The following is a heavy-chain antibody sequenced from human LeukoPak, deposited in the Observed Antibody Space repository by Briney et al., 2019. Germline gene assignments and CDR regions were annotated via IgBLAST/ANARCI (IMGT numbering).Heavy chain of an antibody. CDR1: GHTFTGYF. Sequence: ASVKVSCKASGHTFTGYFMNWVRQAPGQGPEWMGRINPKTRGTNYAQKFQGRVTMTRDTSITTGYMELSRLRSDDTAVYYCARVGDGLNDAFDTWGQGTLVTVSS. CDR3: ARVGDGLNDAFDT. D-gene: IGHD5-24*01. J-gene: IGHJ3*02. V-gene: IGHV1-2*06. CDR2: INPKTRGT.